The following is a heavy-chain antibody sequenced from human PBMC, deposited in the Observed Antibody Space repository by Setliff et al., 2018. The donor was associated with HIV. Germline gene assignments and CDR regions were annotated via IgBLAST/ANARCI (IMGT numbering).Heavy chain of an antibody. Sequence: ASVKVSCKASGYSFTSYYLHWVRQAPGQGLEWMGRINTRGGSTSYAQKFQGRVTMTSDTSTYTVYMELSGLTSDDTAFYYCASDAVSGYDWKWFDSWGQGTLVTVSS. J-gene: IGHJ5*01. CDR2: INTRGGST. V-gene: IGHV1-46*01. D-gene: IGHD5-12*01. CDR1: GYSFTSYY. CDR3: ASDAVSGYDWKWFDS.